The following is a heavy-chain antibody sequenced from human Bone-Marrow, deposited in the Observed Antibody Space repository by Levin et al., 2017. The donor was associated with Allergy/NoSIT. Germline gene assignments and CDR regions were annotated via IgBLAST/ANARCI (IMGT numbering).Heavy chain of an antibody. CDR3: ARDSAYSSSWYGFFDF. D-gene: IGHD6-13*01. J-gene: IGHJ4*02. V-gene: IGHV3-30-3*01. Sequence: GGSLRLSCAASGFSFSQYAMHWVRQAPGKGLEWMALVSYDESVKYYPDSVKGRFTISRDNSKNTLYLQMSSLRAEDTAVYYCARDSAYSSSWYGFFDFWGQGILVTVSS. CDR2: VSYDESVK. CDR1: GFSFSQYA.